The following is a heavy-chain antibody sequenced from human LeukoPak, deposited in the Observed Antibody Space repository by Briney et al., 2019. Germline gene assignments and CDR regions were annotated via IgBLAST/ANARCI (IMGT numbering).Heavy chain of an antibody. D-gene: IGHD6-19*01. Sequence: PGRSLRLSCTTSGFTLGDYFMSWVREAPGKELEWVSFIRHKAYGVTAEYAASVRGRFTFSRDDSKSITYLQMNTLKREDTAVYYCAKRFRSWLAEGGFEYWGQGTLVTVSS. CDR1: GFTLGDYF. V-gene: IGHV3-49*04. CDR3: AKRFRSWLAEGGFEY. CDR2: IRHKAYGVTA. J-gene: IGHJ4*02.